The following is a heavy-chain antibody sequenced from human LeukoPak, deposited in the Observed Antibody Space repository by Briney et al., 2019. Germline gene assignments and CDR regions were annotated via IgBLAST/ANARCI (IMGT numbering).Heavy chain of an antibody. CDR2: INPSGGST. V-gene: IGHV1-46*01. J-gene: IGHJ4*02. D-gene: IGHD5-18*01. Sequence: GASVKVSCKASGYTFTSYYMHWVRQAPGQGLEWMGIINPSGGSTSYAQKFQGRVTMTRDTSTSTVYMELSSLRSEDTAVYYCARAPKGRGYSYDDFDYWGQGTLVTVSS. CDR1: GYTFTSYY. CDR3: ARAPKGRGYSYDDFDY.